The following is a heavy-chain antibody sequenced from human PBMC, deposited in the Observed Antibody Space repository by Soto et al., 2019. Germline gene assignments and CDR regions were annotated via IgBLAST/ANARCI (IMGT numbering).Heavy chain of an antibody. D-gene: IGHD2-2*01. V-gene: IGHV1-69*12. CDR3: ARHVPAAGYYYGMDV. Sequence: QVQLVQSGAEVKKPGSSVKVSCKASGGTFSSYAISWVRQAPGQGLEWMGGIIPIVGTANYAQKFQGRVTITADEATSTAYMEVSSLRSEDTAVYYCARHVPAAGYYYGMDVWGQGPTVTVSS. CDR2: IIPIVGTA. CDR1: GGTFSSYA. J-gene: IGHJ6*02.